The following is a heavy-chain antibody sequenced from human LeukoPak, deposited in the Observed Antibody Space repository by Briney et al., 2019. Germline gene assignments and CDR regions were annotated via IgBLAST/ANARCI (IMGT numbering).Heavy chain of an antibody. CDR2: ISDSGGST. V-gene: IGHV3-23*01. J-gene: IGHJ5*02. D-gene: IGHD6-13*01. CDR1: GFTFSSYA. CDR3: AKFAAAAPWGWFDP. Sequence: GGSLRLSCTASGFTFSSYAMSWVRQAPGKGLEWVSAISDSGGSTYYADSVKGRFTISRDNSKNTLYLQMNSLRAEDTAVYYCAKFAAAAPWGWFDPWGQGTLVTVSS.